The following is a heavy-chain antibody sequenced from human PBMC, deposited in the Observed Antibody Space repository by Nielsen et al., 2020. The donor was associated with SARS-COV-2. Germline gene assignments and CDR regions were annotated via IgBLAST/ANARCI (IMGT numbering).Heavy chain of an antibody. CDR2: IKEDGSEK. CDR1: GFPFSMYS. V-gene: IGHV3-7*01. Sequence: GESLKISCAASGFPFSMYSMSWVRQAPGKGLEWVANIKEDGSEKYYVDSVKGRFTISKDNAKNSLYLQMNSLRAEDSAVYYCVRGLRRGDFWGQGTLVTVSS. CDR3: VRGLRRGDF. D-gene: IGHD5-12*01. J-gene: IGHJ4*02.